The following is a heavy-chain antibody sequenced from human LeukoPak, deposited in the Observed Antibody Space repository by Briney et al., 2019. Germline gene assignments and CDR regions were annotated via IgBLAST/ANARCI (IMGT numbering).Heavy chain of an antibody. CDR1: GYSISSGYY. Sequence: SETLSLTCAVSGYSISSGYYWGWIRQSPGKGLQWIGTIYHSGSTYYNPSLKRRLTISIDTSKNQFSLKLSSVAAADTAVYYCARLTISGGRFFDCWGQGTLVSVSS. V-gene: IGHV4-38-2*01. CDR3: ARLTISGGRFFDC. J-gene: IGHJ4*02. CDR2: IYHSGST. D-gene: IGHD2-15*01.